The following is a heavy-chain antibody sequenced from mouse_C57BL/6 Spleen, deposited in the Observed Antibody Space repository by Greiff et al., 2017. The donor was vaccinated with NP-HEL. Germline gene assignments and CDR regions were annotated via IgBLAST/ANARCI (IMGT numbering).Heavy chain of an antibody. CDR1: GYTFTSYW. V-gene: IGHV1-69*01. Sequence: VQLQQPGAELVMPGASVKLSCKASGYTFTSYWMHWVKQRPGQGLEWIGEIDPSDSYTNYNQKFKGKSTLTVDKSSSTAYMQLSSLTSEDSAVYYCARPATVVAYYYAMDYWGQGTSVTVSS. CDR2: IDPSDSYT. J-gene: IGHJ4*01. CDR3: ARPATVVAYYYAMDY. D-gene: IGHD1-1*01.